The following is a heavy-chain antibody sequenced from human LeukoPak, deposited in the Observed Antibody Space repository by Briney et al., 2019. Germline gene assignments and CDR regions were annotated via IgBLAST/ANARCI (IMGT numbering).Heavy chain of an antibody. CDR1: GYTFTSYY. J-gene: IGHJ6*02. Sequence: ASVKVSCKASGYTFTSYYMHWVRQAPGQGLEWMGIINPSGGSTSYAQKFQGRVTMTRDTSTSTVYMVLSSLRSEDTAVYYCARARVATIFDYGMDVWGQGTTVTVSS. D-gene: IGHD5-12*01. CDR2: INPSGGST. CDR3: ARARVATIFDYGMDV. V-gene: IGHV1-46*01.